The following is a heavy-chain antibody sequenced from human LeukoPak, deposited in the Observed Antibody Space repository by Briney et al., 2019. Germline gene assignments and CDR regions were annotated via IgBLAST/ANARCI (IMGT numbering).Heavy chain of an antibody. CDR3: ARDPVTVTTHTWWYFDL. J-gene: IGHJ2*01. D-gene: IGHD4-17*01. CDR1: GFTFSSYS. V-gene: IGHV3-21*01. Sequence: KTGGSLRLSCAASGFTFSSYSMNWVRQAPGKGLEWVSSIISSSSYIYYADSVKGRFTISRDNAKNSLYLQMNSLRAEDTAVYYCARDPVTVTTHTWWYFDLWGRGTLVTVSS. CDR2: IISSSSYI.